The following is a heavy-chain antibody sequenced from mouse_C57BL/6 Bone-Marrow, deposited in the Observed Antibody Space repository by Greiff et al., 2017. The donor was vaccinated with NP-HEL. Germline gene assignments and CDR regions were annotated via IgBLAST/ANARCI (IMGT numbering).Heavy chain of an antibody. V-gene: IGHV1-81*01. J-gene: IGHJ3*01. CDR2: IYPRSGNT. D-gene: IGHD1-1*01. CDR1: GYTFTSYG. Sequence: VQLQQSGAELARPGASVKLSCKASGYTFTSYGISWVKQRTGQGLEWIGEIYPRSGNTYYNEKFKGKATLTADKSSSTTYMELRSLTSKDSAVYFCARNYGGPAWFAYWGQGTLVTVSA. CDR3: ARNYGGPAWFAY.